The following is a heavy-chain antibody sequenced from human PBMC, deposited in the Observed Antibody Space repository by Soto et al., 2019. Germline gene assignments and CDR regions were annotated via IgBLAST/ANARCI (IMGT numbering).Heavy chain of an antibody. CDR2: ISGSGGIT. CDR1: GFTFSSYA. J-gene: IGHJ6*02. Sequence: ELQLLESGGGLVQPGGSLRLSCIASGFTFSSYAMTWVRQAPGKGLEWASDISGSGGITYYADSVKGRFTISRDNSKNTLNLQMNSLRADDTAVYYCARARRGAPYYYTMDLWGQGTTVTVSS. V-gene: IGHV3-23*01. D-gene: IGHD3-10*01. CDR3: ARARRGAPYYYTMDL.